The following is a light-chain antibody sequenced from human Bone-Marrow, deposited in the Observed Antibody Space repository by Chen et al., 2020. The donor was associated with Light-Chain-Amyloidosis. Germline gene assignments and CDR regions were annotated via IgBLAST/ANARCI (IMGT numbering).Light chain of an antibody. CDR1: QDISSF. V-gene: IGKV1-9*01. Sequence: IHLTQSPSSLSASVGDRVTITCRASQDISSFLAWYQQKPGKAPKLLIYTASTLQTGVPSRFSGSGLGTDFALTISSLQPEDFATYYCQQLNNYPVTFGQGTRLEIK. J-gene: IGKJ5*01. CDR2: TAS. CDR3: QQLNNYPVT.